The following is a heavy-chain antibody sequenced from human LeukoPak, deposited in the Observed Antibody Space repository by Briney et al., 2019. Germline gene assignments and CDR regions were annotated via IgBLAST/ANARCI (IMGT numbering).Heavy chain of an antibody. CDR1: GYTLTELS. D-gene: IGHD3-22*01. Sequence: ASVKVSCKVSGYTLTELSMHWVRQAPGKGLEWMGGFDPEDGETIYAQKFQGRVTITADKSTSTAYMELSSLRSEDTAVYYCARASYYDSSGYYYGLDYWGQGTLVTVSS. CDR2: FDPEDGET. CDR3: ARASYYDSSGYYYGLDY. V-gene: IGHV1-24*01. J-gene: IGHJ4*02.